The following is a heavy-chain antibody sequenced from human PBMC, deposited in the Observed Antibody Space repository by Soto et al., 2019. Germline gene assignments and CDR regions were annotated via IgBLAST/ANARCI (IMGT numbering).Heavy chain of an antibody. J-gene: IGHJ4*02. CDR3: VKDRWVDY. CDR2: ISSNGGST. D-gene: IGHD1-26*01. Sequence: PGGSLRLSCSVSGFTFSTYAMHWVRQAPGKGLEYASSISSNGGSTYYADSVKGRFTISRDNSKNTLYLQMSSLGTEDTALYYCVKDRWVDYWGQGILVTVSS. V-gene: IGHV3-64D*06. CDR1: GFTFSTYA.